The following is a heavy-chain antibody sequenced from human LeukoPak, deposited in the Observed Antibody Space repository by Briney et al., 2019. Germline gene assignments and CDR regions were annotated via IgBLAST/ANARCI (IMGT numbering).Heavy chain of an antibody. V-gene: IGHV4-38-2*02. CDR1: GYSISSGYY. CDR2: IYYTGNT. CDR3: ARGPELGY. J-gene: IGHJ4*02. Sequence: SETLSLTCTVSGYSISSGYYWGWIRQPPGKGLEWIGSIYYTGNTYYNASLKSRVTISIDTSKNQFSLKLSSVTAAGTAVYYCARGPELGYWGQGTLVTVSS.